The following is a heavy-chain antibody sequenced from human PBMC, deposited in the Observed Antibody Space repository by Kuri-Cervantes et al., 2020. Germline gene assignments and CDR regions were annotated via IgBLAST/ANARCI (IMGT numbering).Heavy chain of an antibody. CDR2: IYRSGSP. CDR1: GYSISSGFY. Sequence: GSLRLSCTVSGYSISSGFYWGWIRQPPGKGLEWIGSIYRSGSPSYNPSLKSRVTISVDTSKNQFSLKLSSVTAADTAVYYCAREKMVRGVISRVWFDPWGQGTLVTVSS. V-gene: IGHV4-38-2*02. J-gene: IGHJ5*02. CDR3: AREKMVRGVISRVWFDP. D-gene: IGHD3-10*01.